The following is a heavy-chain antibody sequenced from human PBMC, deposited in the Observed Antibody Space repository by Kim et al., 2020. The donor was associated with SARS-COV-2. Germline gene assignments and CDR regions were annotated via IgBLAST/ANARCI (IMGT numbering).Heavy chain of an antibody. V-gene: IGHV3-23*01. CDR2: ISDSSGSP. CDR1: GFTFSDYG. Sequence: GGSLRLSCVASGFTFSDYGMSWVRQAPGKGLEWVSAISDSSGSPQYADSVKGRFTIFRDNSKNILYLHMNSLRAEDTALYYCAKDLGPFTYHWYGHESWGQGTLVTVSS. J-gene: IGHJ5*02. CDR3: AKDLGPFTYHWYGHES. D-gene: IGHD1-1*01.